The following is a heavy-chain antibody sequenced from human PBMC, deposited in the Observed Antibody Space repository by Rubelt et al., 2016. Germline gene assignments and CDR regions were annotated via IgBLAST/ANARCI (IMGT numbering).Heavy chain of an antibody. CDR2: VNHSGNT. CDR3: AKELCSGGNCYLGY. V-gene: IGHV4-34*01. CDR1: GGSSSDHH. D-gene: IGHD2-15*01. Sequence: QVQLKHWGTGLLRPSETLSLTCAVYGGSSSDHHWSWIRQPPGKGLEWIGEVNHSGNTNYSPSLKSRLTISLDTSKSKFSLKLSSVTAADTVVYYCAKELCSGGNCYLGYWGQGTRVTVSS. J-gene: IGHJ4*02.